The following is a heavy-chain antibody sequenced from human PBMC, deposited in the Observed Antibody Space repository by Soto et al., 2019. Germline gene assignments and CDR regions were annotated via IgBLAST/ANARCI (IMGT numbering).Heavy chain of an antibody. J-gene: IGHJ6*02. D-gene: IGHD2-2*01. V-gene: IGHV1-69*13. CDR1: GGTFSSYA. Sequence: SVKVSCKASGGTFSSYAISWVRQAPGQGLEWMGGIIPIFGTANYAQKFQGRVTITADESTSTAYMELSSLRSEDTAVYYCARVSSPPWSPAAMYYYYYGMDVWGQGTTVTVSS. CDR2: IIPIFGTA. CDR3: ARVSSPPWSPAAMYYYYYGMDV.